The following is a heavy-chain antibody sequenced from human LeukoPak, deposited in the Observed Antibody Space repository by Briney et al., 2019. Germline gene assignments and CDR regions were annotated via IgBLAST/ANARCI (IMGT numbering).Heavy chain of an antibody. Sequence: GGSLRLSCAASRFTFSSYAIHWVRQPPGKGLEWVALISYDGSNKYYGDSVKGRFTISRDNSKNTLYLQMNSLRAEDTAVYYCAKEDTIFGVAPPYFDYWGQGTLVTVSS. V-gene: IGHV3-30-3*01. J-gene: IGHJ4*02. D-gene: IGHD3-3*01. CDR3: AKEDTIFGVAPPYFDY. CDR1: RFTFSSYA. CDR2: ISYDGSNK.